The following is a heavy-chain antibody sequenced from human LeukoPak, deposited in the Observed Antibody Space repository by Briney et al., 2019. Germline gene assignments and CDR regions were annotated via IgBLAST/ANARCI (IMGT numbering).Heavy chain of an antibody. J-gene: IGHJ5*02. CDR3: AREGSRDSGSWYWFDP. V-gene: IGHV6-1*01. CDR2: TYYRSKWYN. Sequence: SQTLSLTCAISGDSVSSNSAAWNWIRQSPSRGLEWLGRTYYRSKWYNDYAVSVKSRITINPDTSKNQFSLQLNSVTPEDTAVYYCAREGSRDSGSWYWFDPWGQGTLVTVSS. D-gene: IGHD6-13*01. CDR1: GDSVSSNSAA.